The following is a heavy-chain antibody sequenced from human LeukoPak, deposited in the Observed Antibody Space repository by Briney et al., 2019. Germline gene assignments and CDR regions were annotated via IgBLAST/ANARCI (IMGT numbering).Heavy chain of an antibody. V-gene: IGHV3-23*01. CDR2: INSGGGST. D-gene: IGHD5-12*01. CDR1: GFTFSSHA. J-gene: IGHJ4*02. CDR3: AKRLEVVATTIDY. Sequence: GGSLRLSCAASGFTFSSHAMNWVRQAPGKGLEWVSGINSGGGSTYYADSVKGRFTISRDNSKNTPYLQMNSLRGEDTAVYYCAKRLEVVATTIDYWGQGTLVTVSS.